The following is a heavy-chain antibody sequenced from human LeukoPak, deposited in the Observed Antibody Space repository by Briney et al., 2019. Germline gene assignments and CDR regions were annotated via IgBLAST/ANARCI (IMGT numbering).Heavy chain of an antibody. J-gene: IGHJ4*02. V-gene: IGHV3-49*03. CDR2: IRSKAYGGTT. D-gene: IGHD3-3*01. CDR3: TRYYFWSGYPLWWGFDY. Sequence: GGSLRLSCTASGFTFGDYAMSWFRQAPGKGLEWVGFIRSKAYGGTTEYAASVKGRFTISRDDSKSIAYLQMNSLKTEDTAVYYCTRYYFWSGYPLWWGFDYWGQGTLVTVSS. CDR1: GFTFGDYA.